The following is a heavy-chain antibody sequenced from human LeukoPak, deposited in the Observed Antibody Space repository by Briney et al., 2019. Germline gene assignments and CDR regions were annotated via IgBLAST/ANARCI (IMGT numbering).Heavy chain of an antibody. D-gene: IGHD4-17*01. CDR2: ISGSGGTT. CDR1: GFTFPDFA. J-gene: IGHJ4*02. CDR3: ASRHDYGDSDY. V-gene: IGHV3-23*01. Sequence: GGSLRLSCAASGFTFPDFAMSWVRQAPGKGLEWVSAISGSGGTTYYADAVKGRFTISRDNAKNSLYLQMNSLRAEDTAVYYCASRHDYGDSDYWGQGTLVTVSS.